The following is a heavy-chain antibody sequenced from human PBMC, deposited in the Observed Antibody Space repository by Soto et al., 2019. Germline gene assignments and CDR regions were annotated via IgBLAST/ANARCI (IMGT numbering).Heavy chain of an antibody. J-gene: IGHJ6*02. CDR2: IGGSGEST. D-gene: IGHD3-3*01. Sequence: GGSLRLSCAASGFTFSNAWMNWVRQAPGKGLVWVSGIGGSGESTYYPDSVKGRFTISRDNSKNTLYLEMNSLRVEDTAVYYCAKDPQYDFWSGYYNFAMDVWGQGTTGTVSS. CDR3: AKDPQYDFWSGYYNFAMDV. CDR1: GFTFSNAW. V-gene: IGHV3-23*01.